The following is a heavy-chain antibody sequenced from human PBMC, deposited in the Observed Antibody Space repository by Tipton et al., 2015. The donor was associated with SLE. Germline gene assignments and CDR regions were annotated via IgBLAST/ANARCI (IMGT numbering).Heavy chain of an antibody. D-gene: IGHD3-22*01. CDR1: GGSISSGSYY. J-gene: IGHJ4*02. CDR3: ARGTAEAYYDSSGLGYFDY. CDR2: IYYSGST. V-gene: IGHV4-39*07. Sequence: TLSLTCAVSGGSISSGSYYWGWIRQPPGKGLEWIGSIYYSGSTYYNPSLKSRVTISVDTSKNQFSLKLSSVTAADTAVYYCARGTAEAYYDSSGLGYFDYWGQGTLVTVSS.